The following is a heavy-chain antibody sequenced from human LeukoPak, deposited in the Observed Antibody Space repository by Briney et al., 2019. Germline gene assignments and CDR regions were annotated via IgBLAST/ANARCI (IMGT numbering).Heavy chain of an antibody. Sequence: GGSLRLSCAASGFTFSSYSMNWVRQAPGKGLEWVSSISSSSAYIYYADSMKGRFTISRDNAKNSLFLQMNSLSAEDTAVYYCARVWGSGNYYFDYWGQGTLVTVSS. CDR2: ISSSSAYI. D-gene: IGHD3-10*01. J-gene: IGHJ4*02. V-gene: IGHV3-21*01. CDR1: GFTFSSYS. CDR3: ARVWGSGNYYFDY.